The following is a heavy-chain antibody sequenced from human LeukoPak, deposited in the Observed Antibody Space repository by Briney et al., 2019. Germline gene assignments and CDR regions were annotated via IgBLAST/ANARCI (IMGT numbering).Heavy chain of an antibody. CDR1: GGSISSGSYY. J-gene: IGHJ4*02. D-gene: IGHD3-10*01. CDR2: IYTSGST. Sequence: PSQTLSLTCTVSGGSISSGSYYWSWIRQPAGKGLEWIGRIYTSGSTNYNPSLKSRVTISVDTSENQFSLKLSSVTAADTAVYYCARESSYYGSGSYYIQDYWGQGTLVTVSS. CDR3: ARESSYYGSGSYYIQDY. V-gene: IGHV4-61*02.